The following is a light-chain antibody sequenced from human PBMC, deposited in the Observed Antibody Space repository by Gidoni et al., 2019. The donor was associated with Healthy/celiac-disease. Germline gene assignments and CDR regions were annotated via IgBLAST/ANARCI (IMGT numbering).Light chain of an antibody. CDR2: TAF. CDR3: QQYTSRT. V-gene: IGKV1-5*03. J-gene: IGKJ1*01. Sequence: DIQMTQSPSTLSASGGGRVTITCRASQRISSWLAWYQPKPGKAPKLLICTAFSLESGVPSRFSGSGSGTAFTLTILRLQPDDFSTYYCQQYTSRTFGQGTKVEIK. CDR1: QRISSW.